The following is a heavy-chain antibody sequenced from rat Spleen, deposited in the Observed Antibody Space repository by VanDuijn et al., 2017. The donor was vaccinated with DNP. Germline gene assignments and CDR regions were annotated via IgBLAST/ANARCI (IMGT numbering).Heavy chain of an antibody. CDR1: GFTFSDYY. CDR3: ARQLGGPDY. J-gene: IGHJ2*01. V-gene: IGHV5S11*01. D-gene: IGHD5-1*01. Sequence: EVQLVESGGDLVQPGRSLKLFCAASGFTFSDYYMSWVRQAPTKGLEWVASISNDGGKTYYRDSVKGRFTISRDNARNTLYLEMDSLRSEETATYFCARQLGGPDYWGQGVMVTVSS. CDR2: ISNDGGKT.